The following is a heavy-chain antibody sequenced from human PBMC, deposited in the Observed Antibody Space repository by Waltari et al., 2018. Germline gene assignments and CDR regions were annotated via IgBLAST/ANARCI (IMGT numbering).Heavy chain of an antibody. Sequence: QVQLQPWGAGLLKPSETLSLTCAVYGGSFSGYYWCWIRQPPGKGLEWIGEINHSGSTNNNPSLNSRVSISVETSKNQFSLKLNSVTAADTAAYYCTRGHAGGFYYYDRMDVWGQGTTVTVSS. CDR2: INHSGST. CDR1: GGSFSGYY. D-gene: IGHD3-16*01. V-gene: IGHV4-34*01. J-gene: IGHJ6*02. CDR3: TRGHAGGFYYYDRMDV.